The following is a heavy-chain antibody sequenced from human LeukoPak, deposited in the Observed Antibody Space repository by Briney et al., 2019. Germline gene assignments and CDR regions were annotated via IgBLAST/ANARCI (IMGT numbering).Heavy chain of an antibody. CDR3: ARSTGSQLLWFGEFDY. CDR2: IYYSGST. D-gene: IGHD3-10*01. CDR1: GGSVSSGSYY. J-gene: IGHJ4*02. Sequence: LETLSLTCTVSGGSVSSGSYYWSWIRQPPGKGLEWIGYIYYSGSTNYNPSLKSRVTISVDTSKNQFSLKLSSVTAADTAVYYCARSTGSQLLWFGEFDYWGQGTLVTVSP. V-gene: IGHV4-61*01.